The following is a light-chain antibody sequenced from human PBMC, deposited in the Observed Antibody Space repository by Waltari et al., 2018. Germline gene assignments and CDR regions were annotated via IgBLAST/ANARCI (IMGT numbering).Light chain of an antibody. CDR1: QAIAPY. Sequence: DTLMTQSPSSLSASGGDTVTITCRATQAIAPYVNWYKKTPGMAPRLLLFSASTLHRGVSSRFRGSGSGTDFTLTITDLQPDDFATYYCQQSYSAPLHFGGGTRVDI. CDR3: QQSYSAPLH. V-gene: IGKV1-39*01. CDR2: SAS. J-gene: IGKJ4*01.